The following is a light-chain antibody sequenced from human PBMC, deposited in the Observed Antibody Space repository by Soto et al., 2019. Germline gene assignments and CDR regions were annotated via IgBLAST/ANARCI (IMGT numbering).Light chain of an antibody. J-gene: IGKJ1*01. CDR1: QTISTL. CDR2: KAS. CDR3: QQYSTYPWT. Sequence: DIQMTQSPSTLSASVGDRVTITCRASQTISTLLAWYQQRPGKAPNLLIYKASSLETGVPSRFSGSGSGTEFTPTISSLQTDDFANYFGQQYSTYPWTFGQGTKVEVK. V-gene: IGKV1-5*03.